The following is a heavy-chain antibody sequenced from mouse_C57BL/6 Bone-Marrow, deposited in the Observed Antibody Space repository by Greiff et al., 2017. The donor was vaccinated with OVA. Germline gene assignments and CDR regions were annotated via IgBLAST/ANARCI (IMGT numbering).Heavy chain of an antibody. J-gene: IGHJ4*01. D-gene: IGHD4-1*01. Sequence: LVESGPELVKPGASVKISCKASGYSFTDYNMNWVKQSNGKSLEWIGVINPNYGTTSYNQKFKGKATLTVDQSSSTAYMQLNSLTSEDSAVYYCARSSNCFHYYAMDYWGQGTSVTVSS. CDR1: GYSFTDYN. CDR3: ARSSNCFHYYAMDY. CDR2: INPNYGTT. V-gene: IGHV1-39*01.